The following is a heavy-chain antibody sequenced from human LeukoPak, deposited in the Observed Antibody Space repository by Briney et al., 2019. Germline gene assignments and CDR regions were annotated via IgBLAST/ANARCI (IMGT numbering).Heavy chain of an antibody. CDR3: SREIGWSYSSDDVDI. J-gene: IGHJ3*02. V-gene: IGHV3-7*04. Sequence: GGSLRLSCAASGFTVSSYWMSWVRQAPGKGLEWVANIKQDGSEKYYVDSVKGRFTISRDNAKNSLYLQMNSLRAEDTTVYYYSREIGWSYSSDDVDIWGQGTMVTVSS. CDR2: IKQDGSEK. CDR1: GFTVSSYW. D-gene: IGHD1-26*01.